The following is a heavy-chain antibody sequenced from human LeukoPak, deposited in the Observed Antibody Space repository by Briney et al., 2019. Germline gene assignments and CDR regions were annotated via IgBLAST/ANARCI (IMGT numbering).Heavy chain of an antibody. D-gene: IGHD6-19*01. V-gene: IGHV3-43D*03. CDR2: ISWDGGST. J-gene: IGHJ4*02. CDR3: AKDRPYSSGWYGPDFDY. Sequence: PGGSLRLSCAASGFTFDDYAMHWVRQAPGKGLEWVSLISWDGGSTYYADSVKGRFTISRDNSKNSLYLQMNSLRAEDTALYYCAKDRPYSSGWYGPDFDYWGQGTLVTVSS. CDR1: GFTFDDYA.